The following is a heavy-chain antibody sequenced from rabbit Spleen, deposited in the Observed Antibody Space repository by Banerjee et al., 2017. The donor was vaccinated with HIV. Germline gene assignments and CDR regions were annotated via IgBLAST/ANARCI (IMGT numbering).Heavy chain of an antibody. CDR1: GFSFSSSDY. D-gene: IGHD3-1*01. CDR3: ARDLASVVGWNFNL. J-gene: IGHJ4*01. CDR2: IAGSSSGFT. Sequence: QSLEESGGGLVQPEGSLALTCKASGFSFSSSDYICWVRQAPGKGLEWISCIAGSSSGFTYSATWANGRFTISRTSSTTVTLQMTSLTAADTATYFCARDLASVVGWNFNLWGPGTLVTVS. V-gene: IGHV1S40*01.